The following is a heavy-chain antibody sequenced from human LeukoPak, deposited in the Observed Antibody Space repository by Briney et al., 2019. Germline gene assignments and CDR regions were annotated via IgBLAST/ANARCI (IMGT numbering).Heavy chain of an antibody. Sequence: GGSLRLSCAASGFTFSSYSMNWVRQAPGKGLEWVSSISSSSSYIYYADSVKGRFTISRDNAKNSLYLQMNSLRAEDTAVYYCARDSYYYGSGSYHAFDIWGQGTMVTVSS. V-gene: IGHV3-21*01. CDR1: GFTFSSYS. J-gene: IGHJ3*02. D-gene: IGHD3-10*01. CDR3: ARDSYYYGSGSYHAFDI. CDR2: ISSSSSYI.